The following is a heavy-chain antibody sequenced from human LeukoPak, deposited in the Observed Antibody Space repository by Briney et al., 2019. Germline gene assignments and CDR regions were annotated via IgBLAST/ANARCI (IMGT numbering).Heavy chain of an antibody. J-gene: IGHJ4*02. Sequence: GGSLRLSCAASGFPLSNYWMSWVRQAPGKGLEWVAVISYDGSDKYYADSVKGRFTISRDNSKNTLHLQMISLRAEDTAVYYCARDQGAWGYGYNFDYWGQGTLVTVSS. CDR3: ARDQGAWGYGYNFDY. CDR2: ISYDGSDK. V-gene: IGHV3-30-3*01. D-gene: IGHD3-16*01. CDR1: GFPLSNYW.